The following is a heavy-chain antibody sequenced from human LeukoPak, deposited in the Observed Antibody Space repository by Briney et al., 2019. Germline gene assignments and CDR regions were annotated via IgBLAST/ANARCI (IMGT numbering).Heavy chain of an antibody. CDR1: GYTFTSYG. Sequence: GASVKVSCKASGYTFTSYGISWVRQAPGQGLEWMGWISAYNGNTNYAQKLQGRVTMTTDTSTSTAYMELRSLGSDDTAVYYCARVCGGCSSTSCYNPGQYYYYGMDVWGQGTTVTVSS. CDR2: ISAYNGNT. D-gene: IGHD2-2*01. V-gene: IGHV1-18*01. J-gene: IGHJ6*02. CDR3: ARVCGGCSSTSCYNPGQYYYYGMDV.